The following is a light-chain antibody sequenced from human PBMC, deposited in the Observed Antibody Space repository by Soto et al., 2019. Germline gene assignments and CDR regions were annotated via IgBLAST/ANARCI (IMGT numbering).Light chain of an antibody. Sequence: VIWMTQSPSLLSASTGDRVTISCRMSQGISNYLAWYQQKPGKAPELLIYAASTLQSGVPSRFSGSGSGTDFTLTISCLQSEDFATYYCQQYYRPPYTFGQGTKLEIK. CDR3: QQYYRPPYT. J-gene: IGKJ2*01. CDR2: AAS. V-gene: IGKV1D-8*01. CDR1: QGISNY.